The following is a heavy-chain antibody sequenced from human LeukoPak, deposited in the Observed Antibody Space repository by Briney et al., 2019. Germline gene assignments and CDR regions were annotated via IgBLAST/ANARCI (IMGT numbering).Heavy chain of an antibody. J-gene: IGHJ6*02. CDR3: ARVSRAQGGMDV. V-gene: IGHV3-64*01. CDR2: ISANGGST. CDR1: GFTFSNYV. D-gene: IGHD3-16*01. Sequence: SGGSLRLSCTASGFTFSNYVLHWVRQAPGKGLEYVSAISANGGSTYYTSSVKGRFTISRDNSKNTLHLQMGSLRPEDMAVYYCARVSRAQGGMDVWGRGTTVTVSS.